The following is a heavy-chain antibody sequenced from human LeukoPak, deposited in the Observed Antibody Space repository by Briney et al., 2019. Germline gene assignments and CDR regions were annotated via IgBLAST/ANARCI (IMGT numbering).Heavy chain of an antibody. J-gene: IGHJ5*02. CDR1: GYTLTELS. D-gene: IGHD2-2*01. V-gene: IGHV1-24*01. CDR3: ATGHCSSTSCFP. CDR2: FDPEDGET. Sequence: GASVKVSCKVSGYTLTELSMHWVRQAPGKGLEWMGGFDPEDGETIYAQKFQGRVTMTEDTSTDTAYMELSSLRSEDTAVYYCATGHCSSTSCFPWGQGTLVTVSS.